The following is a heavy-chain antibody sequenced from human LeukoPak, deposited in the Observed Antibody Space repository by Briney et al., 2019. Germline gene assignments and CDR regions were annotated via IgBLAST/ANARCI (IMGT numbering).Heavy chain of an antibody. CDR1: GGSISSYY. V-gene: IGHV4-59*01. D-gene: IGHD3-10*01. J-gene: IGHJ4*02. CDR2: IYYSGNT. Sequence: SETLSLTCTVSGGSISSYYWSWIRQPPGKGLELVGYIYYSGNTNYNPSLKSRVTISIDTSKKQFSLKLTSVTAADTAVYYCAREQISMIRGFDNWGQGTLVTVSS. CDR3: AREQISMIRGFDN.